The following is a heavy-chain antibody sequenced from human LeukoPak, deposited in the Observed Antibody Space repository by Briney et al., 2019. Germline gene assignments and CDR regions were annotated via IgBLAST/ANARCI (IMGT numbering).Heavy chain of an antibody. J-gene: IGHJ6*02. CDR1: GGTLSSYA. CDR3: ATFGERITIFYGMDV. D-gene: IGHD3-3*01. CDR2: IIPIFGTA. Sequence: SVKVSCKASGGTLSSYAISWVRQAPGQGLEWMGGIIPIFGTANYAQKFQGRVTITADESTSTAYMELSSLRSEDTAVYYCATFGERITIFYGMDVWGQGTTVTVSS. V-gene: IGHV1-69*13.